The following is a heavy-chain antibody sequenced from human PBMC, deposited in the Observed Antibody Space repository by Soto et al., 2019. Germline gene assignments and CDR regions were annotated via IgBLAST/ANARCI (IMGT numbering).Heavy chain of an antibody. V-gene: IGHV3-33*01. J-gene: IGHJ4*02. Sequence: QVQLVESGGGVVQPGRSLRLSCAASGFTFSSYGMHWVRQAPGKGLEWVAGIWYDGSNKYYADSVKGRFTISRDNSKNTLYLQMNSLRAEDTAVYYCARDRGDIVVVVAATGDLGGVDYWGQGTLVTVSS. D-gene: IGHD2-15*01. CDR3: ARDRGDIVVVVAATGDLGGVDY. CDR2: IWYDGSNK. CDR1: GFTFSSYG.